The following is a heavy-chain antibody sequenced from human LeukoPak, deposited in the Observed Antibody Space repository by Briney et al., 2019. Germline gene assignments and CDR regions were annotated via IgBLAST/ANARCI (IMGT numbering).Heavy chain of an antibody. CDR2: INPNSGGT. V-gene: IGHV1-2*02. CDR3: ARGIAVAYFNFDY. Sequence: ASVKVSCKASGYTFTGYYMHWARQAPGQGLEWMGWINPNSGGTNYAQKFQGRVTMTRDTSISTAYMELSRLRSDDTAVYYCARGIAVAYFNFDYWGQGTLVTVSS. J-gene: IGHJ4*02. D-gene: IGHD6-19*01. CDR1: GYTFTGYY.